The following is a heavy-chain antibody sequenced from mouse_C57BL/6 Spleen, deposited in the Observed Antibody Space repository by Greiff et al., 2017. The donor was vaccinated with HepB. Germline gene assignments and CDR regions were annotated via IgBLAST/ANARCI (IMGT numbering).Heavy chain of an antibody. J-gene: IGHJ1*03. V-gene: IGHV1-42*01. Sequence: EVQLQQSGPELVKPGASVKISCKASGYSFTGYYMNWVKQSPEKSLEWIGESNPSTGGTTYNQKFKAKATLTVDKSSSTAYMQLKSLTSEDSAVYYCARVEPCEGYWYFDVWGTRTTVTVSS. CDR3: ARVEPCEGYWYFDV. CDR2: SNPSTGGT. D-gene: IGHD3-1*01. CDR1: GYSFTGYY.